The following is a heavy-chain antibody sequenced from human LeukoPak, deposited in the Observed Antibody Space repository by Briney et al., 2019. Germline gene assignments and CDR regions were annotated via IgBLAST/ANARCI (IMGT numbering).Heavy chain of an antibody. D-gene: IGHD5-18*01. CDR1: GFTFSSYS. J-gene: IGHJ4*02. Sequence: GGSLRLSCAASGFTFSSYSMNWVRQAPGKGLEWVANIKQDGSEKYYVDSVKGRFTISRDNAKNSLYLQMNSLRAEDTAVYYCARDLGYSYGIDYWGQGTLVTVSS. CDR2: IKQDGSEK. V-gene: IGHV3-7*01. CDR3: ARDLGYSYGIDY.